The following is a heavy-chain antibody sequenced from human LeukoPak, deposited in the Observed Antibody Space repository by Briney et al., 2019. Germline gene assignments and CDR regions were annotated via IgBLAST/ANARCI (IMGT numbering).Heavy chain of an antibody. CDR2: VYYTGST. V-gene: IGHV4-31*03. J-gene: IGHJ4*02. CDR1: GGSISSDSYY. Sequence: SETLSLTCTVSGGSISSDSYYWSWIRQRPGLGLEWIGYVYYTGSTYYNPSLRSRISLSLDTSEKQISLRLTSVTATDSAVYYRARGLYDTSGYHFDYWGQGTLVTVSS. CDR3: ARGLYDTSGYHFDY. D-gene: IGHD3-22*01.